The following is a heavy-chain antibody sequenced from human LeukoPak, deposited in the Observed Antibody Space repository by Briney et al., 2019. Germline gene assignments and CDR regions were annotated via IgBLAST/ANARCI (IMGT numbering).Heavy chain of an antibody. CDR2: ISGSGGST. J-gene: IGHJ4*02. CDR3: AKDLALGSGYSVADY. CDR1: GFTFSSYA. D-gene: IGHD3-22*01. V-gene: IGHV3-23*01. Sequence: GGSLRLSCAASGFTFSSYAMSWVRQAPGKGLEWVSAISGSGGSTYYADSVKGRFTISRDNSKNTLYLQMNSLRAEDTAVYYCAKDLALGSGYSVADYWGQGTLVIVSS.